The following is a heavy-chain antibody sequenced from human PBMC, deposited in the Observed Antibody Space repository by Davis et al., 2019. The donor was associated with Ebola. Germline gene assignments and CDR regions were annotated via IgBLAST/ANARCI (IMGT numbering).Heavy chain of an antibody. CDR2: IIPIFGTA. CDR1: GGTFSSYA. D-gene: IGHD2-2*02. J-gene: IGHJ6*02. CDR3: ARDGLYCSSTSCYTENYYYGMDV. Sequence: SVKVSCKASGGTFSSYAISWVRQAPGQGLEWMGGIIPIFGTANYAQKFQGRVTITADESTSTAYMELSSLRSEDTAVYYCARDGLYCSSTSCYTENYYYGMDVWGQGTTVTVSS. V-gene: IGHV1-69*13.